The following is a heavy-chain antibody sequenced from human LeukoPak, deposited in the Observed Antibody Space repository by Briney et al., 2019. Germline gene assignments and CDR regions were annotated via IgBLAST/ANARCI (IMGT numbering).Heavy chain of an antibody. V-gene: IGHV3-48*01. CDR2: ISSSSSTI. CDR1: GFTFSSYS. D-gene: IGHD3-9*01. J-gene: IGHJ5*02. Sequence: GGSLRLSCAASGFTFSSYSMNWVRQAPGKGLEWVSYISSSSSTIYYADSVKGRFTISRDNSKNTLYLQMNSLRAEDTAVYYCAKDRSRVLRYFDWSKNWFDPWGQGTLVTVSS. CDR3: AKDRSRVLRYFDWSKNWFDP.